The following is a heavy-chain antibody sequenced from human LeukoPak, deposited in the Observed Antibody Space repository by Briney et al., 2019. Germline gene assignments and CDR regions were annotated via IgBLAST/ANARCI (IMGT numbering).Heavy chain of an antibody. V-gene: IGHV1-69*13. CDR2: IIPIFGTA. J-gene: IGHJ6*02. CDR3: AREGYCSSTSCYTGYYYYYGMDV. Sequence: SVKVSCKASGGTFSSYAISWVRQAPGQGLEWMGGIIPIFGTANYAQKFQGRVTITADECTSTAYMELSSLRSEDTAVYYCAREGYCSSTSCYTGYYYYYGMDVWGQGTTVTVSS. CDR1: GGTFSSYA. D-gene: IGHD2-2*02.